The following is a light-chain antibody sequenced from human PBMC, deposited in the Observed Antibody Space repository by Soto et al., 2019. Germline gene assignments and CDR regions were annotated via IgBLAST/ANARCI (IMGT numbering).Light chain of an antibody. CDR1: ESVSSSY. CDR2: GAS. CDR3: QQYGISPLYS. V-gene: IGKV3-20*01. J-gene: IGKJ2*03. Sequence: ETVLTQSPGTLSLSPGERATLSCRASESVSSSYLARYQQKPGQAPRHLIYGASSRANGIPDRFSGSGSGTDFTLTIRRREPEDFAVYYCQQYGISPLYSFGQGTKLEIK.